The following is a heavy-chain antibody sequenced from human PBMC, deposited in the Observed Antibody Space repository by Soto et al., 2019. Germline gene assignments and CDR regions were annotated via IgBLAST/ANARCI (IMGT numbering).Heavy chain of an antibody. CDR3: ARGLHYYDTSGYYPPWAFDR. V-gene: IGHV4-59*01. Sequence: PSETLFLISTFYGFSMGRAALPLIRPPPGERLEWIAYMSYSGSTNYNPSLRSRVTISLDTSKNHFSLKLSSVTAADTAMYYCARGLHYYDTSGYYPPWAFDRWGQGKMVT. CDR2: MSYSGST. J-gene: IGHJ3*02. D-gene: IGHD3-22*01. CDR1: GFSMGRAA.